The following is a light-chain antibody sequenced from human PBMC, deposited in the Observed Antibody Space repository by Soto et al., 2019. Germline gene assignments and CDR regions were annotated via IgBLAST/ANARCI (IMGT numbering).Light chain of an antibody. Sequence: QSVLTQPPSASGSPGQSVTISCTGTSSDVGGYNYVSWYQQHPGEAPKLMIYEVSKRPSGVTDRFSGSKSGNTASLTVSGLQAEDEADYYCSSYAGSKTFVFGNGTKVTVL. J-gene: IGLJ1*01. V-gene: IGLV2-8*01. CDR1: SSDVGGYNY. CDR2: EVS. CDR3: SSYAGSKTFV.